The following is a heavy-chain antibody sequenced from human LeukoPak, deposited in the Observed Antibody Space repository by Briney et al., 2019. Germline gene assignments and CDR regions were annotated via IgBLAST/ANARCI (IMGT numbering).Heavy chain of an antibody. CDR2: ISGSGDST. V-gene: IGHV3-23*01. CDR3: AKDGDIRGVIITNDWFDP. J-gene: IGHJ5*02. Sequence: PGGSLRLSCEASGFSFSVYAMNWVRQAPGKGLEWVSVISGSGDSTLYADSVKGRFTISRDNSNNTLYLQMNSLRAEDTAVYFCAKDGDIRGVIITNDWFDPWGQGTLVTVSS. CDR1: GFSFSVYA. D-gene: IGHD3-10*01.